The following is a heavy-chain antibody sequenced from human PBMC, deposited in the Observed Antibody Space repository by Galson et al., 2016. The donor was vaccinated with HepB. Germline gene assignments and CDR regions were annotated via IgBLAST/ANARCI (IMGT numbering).Heavy chain of an antibody. V-gene: IGHV3-23*01. J-gene: IGHJ3*02. CDR1: ALPFRRYA. Sequence: SLRLSCAVSALPFRRYAKRWVRQAPGKGLEWVSTINGGGDTTYYADSVKGRFTISRDNSRNTLSLQMNSLRGEDTAVYYCARRAGPGWGAFDMWGQGTMVTVSP. CDR2: INGGGDTT. D-gene: IGHD1-14*01. CDR3: ARRAGPGWGAFDM.